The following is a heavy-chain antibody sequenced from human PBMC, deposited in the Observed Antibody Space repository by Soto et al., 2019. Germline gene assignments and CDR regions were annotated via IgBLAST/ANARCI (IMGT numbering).Heavy chain of an antibody. CDR2: IYYSGST. Sequence: PSETLSLTCTVSGGSMSSRSHYWGWVRQPPGKGLEWIGYIYYSGSTNYNPSLKSRVTISVDTSKNQFSLKLNSMTAADTAVYYCTCIFSGGYGYGFYYYGMDVWGQGTTVTVSS. D-gene: IGHD5-18*01. V-gene: IGHV4-61*05. CDR3: TCIFSGGYGYGFYYYGMDV. J-gene: IGHJ6*02. CDR1: GGSMSSRSHY.